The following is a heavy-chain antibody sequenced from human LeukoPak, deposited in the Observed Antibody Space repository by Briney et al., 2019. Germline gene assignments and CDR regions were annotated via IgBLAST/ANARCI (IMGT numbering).Heavy chain of an antibody. J-gene: IGHJ6*03. CDR2: INSDGSST. D-gene: IGHD3-3*01. V-gene: IGHV3-74*01. CDR1: GFTFSSYW. CDR3: ARGGAVLEWLSRYYYYYYYMDV. Sequence: GGSLRLSCAASGFTFSSYWMHWVRQAPGKGLVWVSRINSDGSSTSYADSVKGRFTISRDNAKNTLYLQMNSLRAEDTAVYYCARGGAVLEWLSRYYYYYYYMDVWGKGTTVTVSS.